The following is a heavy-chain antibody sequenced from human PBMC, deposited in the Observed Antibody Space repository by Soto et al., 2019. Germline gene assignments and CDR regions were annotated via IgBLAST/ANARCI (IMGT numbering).Heavy chain of an antibody. V-gene: IGHV4-34*01. CDR1: GGYFHDDY. CDR3: ARGLTTVYLLRRYYAFDI. Sequence: QVQLQQWGAGLLKPSETLSLTCGVYGGYFHDDYWSGIRQSPGKGLERIGEIKRSGNTYYNPSLGSRVSTSIGLSKDQFSLSLTSVTAADTAVYYRARGLTTVYLLRRYYAFDIWSKGTMVTVSS. J-gene: IGHJ3*02. CDR2: IKRSGNT. D-gene: IGHD4-4*01.